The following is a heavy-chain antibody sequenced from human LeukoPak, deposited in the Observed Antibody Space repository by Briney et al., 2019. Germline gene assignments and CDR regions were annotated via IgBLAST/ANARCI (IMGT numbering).Heavy chain of an antibody. Sequence: GGSLRLSCAASGFTFSNYSMNWVRQAPGKGLEWVSSISSSSSYIYYADSVKGRFTISRDNAKNSLYLQMNSLRAEDTALYYCASLNRADCSSTSCHTHYWGQGTLVTVSS. CDR1: GFTFSNYS. V-gene: IGHV3-21*01. D-gene: IGHD2-2*01. CDR3: ASLNRADCSSTSCHTHY. J-gene: IGHJ4*02. CDR2: ISSSSSYI.